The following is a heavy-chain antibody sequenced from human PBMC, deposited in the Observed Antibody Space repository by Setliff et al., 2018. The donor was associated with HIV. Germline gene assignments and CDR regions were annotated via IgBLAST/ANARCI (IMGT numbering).Heavy chain of an antibody. CDR3: ARAPITIFGVIIIPVYFDY. CDR2: INHSGST. CDR1: GGSFSGYY. D-gene: IGHD3-3*01. Sequence: PSETLSLTCAVYGGSFSGYYWSWIRQPPGKGLEWIGEINHSGSTNYNPSLKSRVTISVDTSKNQFSLKLNSVTAADTAVYYCARAPITIFGVIIIPVYFDYWGQGTLVTVSS. J-gene: IGHJ4*02. V-gene: IGHV4-34*01.